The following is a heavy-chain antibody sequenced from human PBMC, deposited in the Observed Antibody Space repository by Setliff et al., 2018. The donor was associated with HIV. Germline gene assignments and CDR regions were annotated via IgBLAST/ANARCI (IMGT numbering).Heavy chain of an antibody. CDR2: IYTSGST. J-gene: IGHJ4*02. V-gene: IGHV4-4*09. D-gene: IGHD1-26*01. CDR1: GDSISTYC. Sequence: SETLSLTCTVSGDSISTYCWIWIRQPPGKGLEWIGNIYTSGSTNYNPSLKSRVTISVDTSKNQFSLKLSSVTAADTAVYYCASLVLTSRSVDFWGRGALVTVSS. CDR3: ASLVLTSRSVDF.